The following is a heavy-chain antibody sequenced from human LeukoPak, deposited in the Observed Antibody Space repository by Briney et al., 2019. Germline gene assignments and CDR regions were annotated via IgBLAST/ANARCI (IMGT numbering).Heavy chain of an antibody. CDR2: IVGSGGGT. V-gene: IGHV3-23*01. J-gene: IGHJ4*02. CDR3: AKEHMAAAVYYFDY. Sequence: GGSLRLSCAASGFTFSSYAMTWVRQAPGRGLEWVSSIVGSGGGTYYADSVKGRFTISRDNSKNTLYLQMSSLRAEDTAVYYCAKEHMAAAVYYFDYWGQGTLVTVSS. CDR1: GFTFSSYA. D-gene: IGHD6-13*01.